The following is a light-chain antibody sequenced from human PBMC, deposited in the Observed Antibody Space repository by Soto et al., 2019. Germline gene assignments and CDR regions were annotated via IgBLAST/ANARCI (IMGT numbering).Light chain of an antibody. CDR3: QHYNNWPPWT. Sequence: EIVMTQSPATLSVSPGERATLSCRASQSVRSNLAWYQQKPGQAPRLLIYGASTRATGIPARFSGSGSGTEFTLTISSLQSEDFALYYCQHYNNWPPWTFGQGTKVEIK. V-gene: IGKV3-15*01. J-gene: IGKJ1*01. CDR2: GAS. CDR1: QSVRSN.